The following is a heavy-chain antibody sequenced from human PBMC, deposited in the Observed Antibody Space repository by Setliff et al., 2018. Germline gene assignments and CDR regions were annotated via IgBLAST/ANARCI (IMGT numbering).Heavy chain of an antibody. CDR3: ARVARLVLSRNAFDI. D-gene: IGHD2-2*01. V-gene: IGHV4-38-2*01. Sequence: SETLSLTCAVSGYFISSGYYWGWIRQPPGKGLEWIGSIYHSGSTYYNPSLKSRVTISVDTSKNQFSLKLSSVTAADTAVYYCARVARLVLSRNAFDIWGQGTMVTVSS. CDR1: GYFISSGYY. CDR2: IYHSGST. J-gene: IGHJ3*02.